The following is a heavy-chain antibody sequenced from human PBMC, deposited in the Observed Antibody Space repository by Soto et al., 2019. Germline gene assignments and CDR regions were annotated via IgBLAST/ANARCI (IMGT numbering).Heavy chain of an antibody. J-gene: IGHJ6*02. Sequence: EVQLVESGGGVVRPGGSLRLSCAASGFTFDDYGMSWVRQAPGKGLEWVSGINWNGGSTGYADSVKGRFTISRDNAKNSLYLQMNRLGAGDTALYYCARAPFPYYYGSGSYFLYYYGMDVWGQGTTVTVSS. CDR1: GFTFDDYG. V-gene: IGHV3-20*04. CDR3: ARAPFPYYYGSGSYFLYYYGMDV. D-gene: IGHD3-10*01. CDR2: INWNGGST.